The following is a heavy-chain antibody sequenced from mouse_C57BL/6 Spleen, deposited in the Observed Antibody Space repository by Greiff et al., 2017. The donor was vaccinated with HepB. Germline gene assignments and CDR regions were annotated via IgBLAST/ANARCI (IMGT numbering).Heavy chain of an antibody. J-gene: IGHJ2*01. Sequence: DVQLVESGGGLVQPKGSLKLSCAASGFSFNTYAMNWVRQAPGKGLEWVARIRSKSNNYATYYADSVKDRFTSSRDDSESMLYLQMNNLKTKDTAMYYCVRSQRGRGHFDYWGQGTTLTVSS. CDR2: IRSKSNNYAT. V-gene: IGHV10-1*01. CDR1: GFSFNTYA. D-gene: IGHD4-1*02. CDR3: VRSQRGRGHFDY.